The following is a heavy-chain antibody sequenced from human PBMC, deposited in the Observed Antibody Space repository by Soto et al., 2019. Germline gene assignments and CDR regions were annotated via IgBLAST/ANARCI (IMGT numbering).Heavy chain of an antibody. D-gene: IGHD1-26*01. CDR3: AKAIVEYSGSRYFDY. Sequence: PGGSLRLSCAASGFTFSSYAMSWVRQAPGKGLEWVSAISGSGGATYSADSVKGRFTISRDNSKNTLYLQMNSLRAEDTAVYYCAKAIVEYSGSRYFDYWGQGTLVTVSS. CDR2: ISGSGGAT. CDR1: GFTFSSYA. V-gene: IGHV3-23*01. J-gene: IGHJ4*02.